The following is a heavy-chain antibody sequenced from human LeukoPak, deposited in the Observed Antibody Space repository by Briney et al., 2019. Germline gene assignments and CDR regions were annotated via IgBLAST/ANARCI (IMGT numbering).Heavy chain of an antibody. CDR3: ARESNSHRGSYVGASDL. Sequence: PGGSLRLSCAASGFTFSSYAMSWVRQSPGKGLEWVASVYFNGDTYYNPSLKSRVTISVDTSKNQFYLKLTSVTAADTAMYYCARESNSHRGSYVGASDLWGQGTMVTVSS. D-gene: IGHD1-26*01. V-gene: IGHV4-39*07. CDR2: VYFNGDT. J-gene: IGHJ3*01. CDR1: GFTFSSYA.